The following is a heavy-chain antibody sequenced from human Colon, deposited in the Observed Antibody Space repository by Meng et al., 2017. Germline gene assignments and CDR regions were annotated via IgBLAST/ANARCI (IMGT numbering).Heavy chain of an antibody. V-gene: IGHV4-30-4*08. CDR1: GGSRSLGGFY. D-gene: IGHD4-17*01. Sequence: EPLVAGPVLVEPSQTWFLTCNISGGSRSLGGFYWNWIRQLPVKGREWIGYIYYSGSTYYNPSLKCRVTISVDTSKNPFSLKLSSVTAADTAVYYCARGPTTYFDYWGQGTLVTVSS. CDR2: IYYSGST. CDR3: ARGPTTYFDY. J-gene: IGHJ4*02.